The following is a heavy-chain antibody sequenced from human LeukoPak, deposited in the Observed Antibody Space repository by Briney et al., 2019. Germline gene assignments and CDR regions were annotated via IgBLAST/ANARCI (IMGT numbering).Heavy chain of an antibody. J-gene: IGHJ6*02. D-gene: IGHD2-2*01. CDR3: TTSLNYYGMDV. CDR1: GYTFTSYG. V-gene: IGHV1-18*01. Sequence: ASVKVSCKAPGYTFTSYGISWVRQAPGQGLEWMGWISAYNGSTNYAQKLQGRVTMTTDTSTSTAYMELRSLRSDDTAVYYCTTSLNYYGMDVWGQGTTVTVSS. CDR2: ISAYNGST.